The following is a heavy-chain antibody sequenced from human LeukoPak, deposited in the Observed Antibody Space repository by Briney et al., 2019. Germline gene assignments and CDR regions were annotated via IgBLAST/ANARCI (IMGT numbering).Heavy chain of an antibody. CDR1: GYSISSGYY. V-gene: IGHV4-38-2*02. CDR2: IYHSGST. CDR3: ARDPDYYDPGY. Sequence: SETLSLTCTVSGYSISSGYYWAWIRQPPGKGLEWIGSIYHSGSTYYNPSLKSRVTISIDTSKSQFSLNLSSVTAADTAVYFCARDPDYYDPGYWGQGTLVTVSS. D-gene: IGHD3-22*01. J-gene: IGHJ4*02.